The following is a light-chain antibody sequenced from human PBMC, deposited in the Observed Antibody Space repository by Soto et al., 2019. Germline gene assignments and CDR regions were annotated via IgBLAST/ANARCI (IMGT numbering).Light chain of an antibody. V-gene: IGLV2-14*01. J-gene: IGLJ2*01. CDR1: SSDVGGYNY. CDR3: SSYTSSSTLEVV. Sequence: LTQPASVSGSPGQSITISCTGTSSDVGGYNYVSWYQQHPGKAPQLIIYEVTNRPSGVSNRFSGSKSGNTASLTISGLQAEDEAHYYCSSYTSSSTLEVVFGGGTQLT. CDR2: EVT.